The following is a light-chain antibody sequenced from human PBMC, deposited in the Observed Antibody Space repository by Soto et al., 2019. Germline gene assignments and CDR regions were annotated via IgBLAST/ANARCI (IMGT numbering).Light chain of an antibody. J-gene: IGKJ1*01. CDR1: QNIRIY. CDR3: QHYNSYSEA. V-gene: IGKV1-16*01. Sequence: IQMTQSPSSLSASVGDRVTITCRASQNIRIYLNWFQQKPGKAPNLLIYGASSLQSGVPSRFSGSGSGTEFTLTISSLQPDDFATYYCQHYNSYSEAFGQGTKVDIK. CDR2: GAS.